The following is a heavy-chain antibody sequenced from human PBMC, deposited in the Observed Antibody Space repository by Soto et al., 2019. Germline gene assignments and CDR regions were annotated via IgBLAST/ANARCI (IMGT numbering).Heavy chain of an antibody. J-gene: IGHJ6*02. CDR2: INPHSGDT. CDR3: ARQGEPCISPRDSFGMDV. V-gene: IGHV1-2*02. CDR1: GYSFINYY. Sequence: QVQLVQSGAELKKPGASVKVSCKSSGYSFINYYIHWVRQAPGQGLEWMGWINPHSGDTDYAKKFQGRVTMTRDTSISTVFMELNRLTSDDTAFYWCARQGEPCISPRDSFGMDVWGQGTSVTVSS. D-gene: IGHD6-6*01.